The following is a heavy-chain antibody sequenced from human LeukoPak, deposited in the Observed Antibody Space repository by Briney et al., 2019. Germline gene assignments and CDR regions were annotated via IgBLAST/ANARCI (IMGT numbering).Heavy chain of an antibody. D-gene: IGHD5-12*01. V-gene: IGHV3-7*01. CDR3: ARLMRPINVDIVATTAVRDNWFDP. J-gene: IGHJ5*02. CDR2: IKQDGSEK. Sequence: GGSLRLSCAASGFTFSSYWMSWVRQAPGKGLEWVANIKQDGSEKYYVDSVKGRFTISRDNAKNSLYLQMNSLRAEDTAVYYCARLMRPINVDIVATTAVRDNWFDPWGQGTLVTVSS. CDR1: GFTFSSYW.